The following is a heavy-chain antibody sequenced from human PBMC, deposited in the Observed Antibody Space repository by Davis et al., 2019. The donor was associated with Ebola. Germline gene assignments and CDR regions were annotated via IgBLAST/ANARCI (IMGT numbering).Heavy chain of an antibody. CDR2: IYYSGST. V-gene: IGHV4-4*08. Sequence: PSETLSLTCTVSGGSISSYYWSWIRPPPGKGLEWIGYIYYSGSTNYNPSLKSRVTISVDTSKNQFSLKLSSVTAADTAVYYCARDFGWYCSSGSCYGFDYWGQGTLVTVSS. J-gene: IGHJ4*02. D-gene: IGHD2-15*01. CDR1: GGSISSYY. CDR3: ARDFGWYCSSGSCYGFDY.